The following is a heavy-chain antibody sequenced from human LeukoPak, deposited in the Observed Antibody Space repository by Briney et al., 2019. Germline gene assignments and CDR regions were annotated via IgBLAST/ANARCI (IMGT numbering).Heavy chain of an antibody. D-gene: IGHD1/OR15-1a*01. CDR3: AKDSPSRTATTEVPVDY. CDR2: ISSSSSYI. Sequence: GGSLRLSCAASGFSFRDYTMNWVRQAPGKGLEWLAYISSSSSYIYFADSVRGRFTIARDNAKNSLYLQMNSLRAEDTAVCYCAKDSPSRTATTEVPVDYWGQGTLVTVSS. J-gene: IGHJ4*02. V-gene: IGHV3-21*01. CDR1: GFSFRDYT.